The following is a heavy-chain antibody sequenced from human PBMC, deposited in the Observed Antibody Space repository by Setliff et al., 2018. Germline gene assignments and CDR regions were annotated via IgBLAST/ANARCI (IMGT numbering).Heavy chain of an antibody. V-gene: IGHV3-23*01. D-gene: IGHD3-3*01. Sequence: GGSLRLSCAASGFTFDVYDLNWVRQAPGKGLEWVSAIRGSGGSTYYADSVKGRFTISRDNSKNTLYVQMNSLRAEDTAVYFCARDSAERRQYYNFWSGLLDYWGQGTLVTVSS. J-gene: IGHJ4*02. CDR1: GFTFDVYD. CDR3: ARDSAERRQYYNFWSGLLDY. CDR2: IRGSGGST.